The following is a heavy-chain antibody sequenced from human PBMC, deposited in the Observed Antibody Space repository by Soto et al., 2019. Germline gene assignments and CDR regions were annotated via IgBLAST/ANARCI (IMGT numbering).Heavy chain of an antibody. CDR1: GFSFTNYW. Sequence: GESLKISCQGSGFSFTNYWINWVRQMPGKGLEWMGRIDASGSYTDYSPSFQGHVTFSTDKSISTAFLQWSSLRASDTAIYYCVRGYRGFDYPLYDPWGQGTLVTVSS. D-gene: IGHD5-12*01. V-gene: IGHV5-10-1*01. CDR3: VRGYRGFDYPLYDP. CDR2: IDASGSYT. J-gene: IGHJ5*02.